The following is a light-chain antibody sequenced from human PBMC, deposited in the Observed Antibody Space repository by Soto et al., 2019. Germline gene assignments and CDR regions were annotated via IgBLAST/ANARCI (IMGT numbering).Light chain of an antibody. CDR3: HQTFSTRSWT. V-gene: IGKV1-39*01. CDR2: AAS. J-gene: IGKJ1*01. Sequence: IQITQSPSSLSASVGDRVTITCRASQSISSYLNWYQHKPGKAPKLLIYAASSLQSGVPSRFSGSGSGTDFTLTISTLQPEDFATYYCHQTFSTRSWTFGQGTKVDIK. CDR1: QSISSY.